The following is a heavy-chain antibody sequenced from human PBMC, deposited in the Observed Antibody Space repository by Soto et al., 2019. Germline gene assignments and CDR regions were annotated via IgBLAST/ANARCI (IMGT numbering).Heavy chain of an antibody. J-gene: IGHJ5*02. D-gene: IGHD3-22*01. CDR3: ATLYESRGYYHKGWFGP. CDR1: GASINTYY. CDR2: ISYSGST. Sequence: QVQLQESGPGLVKPSETLSLTCTVSGASINTYYWSWIRQPPGKGLEWIGYISYSGSTNYNPSLKGRVTISADTSNNQFSLKLSSVTAADTAVYYCATLYESRGYYHKGWFGPWGQGILVTVSS. V-gene: IGHV4-59*01.